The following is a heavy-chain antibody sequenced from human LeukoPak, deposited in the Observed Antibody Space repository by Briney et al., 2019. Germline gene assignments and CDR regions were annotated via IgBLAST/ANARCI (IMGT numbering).Heavy chain of an antibody. J-gene: IGHJ6*02. CDR3: ARDWGPSTTVLIYYYYGMDV. D-gene: IGHD4-4*01. CDR1: GYTFTSYG. Sequence: GASVKVSCKASGYTFTSYGISWVRQAPGQGLEWMGWISAYNGNTNYAQKLQGRVTMTTDTSTSTAYMELRSLRSDDTAVYYCARDWGPSTTVLIYYYYGMDVWGQGTTVTVSS. CDR2: ISAYNGNT. V-gene: IGHV1-18*01.